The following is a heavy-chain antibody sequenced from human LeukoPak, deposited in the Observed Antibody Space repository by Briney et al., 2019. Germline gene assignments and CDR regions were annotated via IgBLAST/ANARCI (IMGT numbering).Heavy chain of an antibody. CDR1: GGTLSSDA. V-gene: IGHV1-69*13. D-gene: IGHD3-10*01. Sequence: SLTVSCKPAGGTLSSDAISWVRQAPGQGREWMGGIIPILGTANYAQKFQGRVTITADESRSTAYMELSSVRSEDTAVYYCEINYYGSGSYYNHLDHWGEGTLVTVSS. J-gene: IGHJ4*02. CDR3: EINYYGSGSYYNHLDH. CDR2: IIPILGTA.